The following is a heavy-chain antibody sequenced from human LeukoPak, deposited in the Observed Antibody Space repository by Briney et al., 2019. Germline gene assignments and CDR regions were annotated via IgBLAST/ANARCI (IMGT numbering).Heavy chain of an antibody. CDR1: GYTFTGYY. V-gene: IGHV1-2*04. J-gene: IGHJ6*02. CDR2: INPNSGGT. D-gene: IGHD4-17*01. CDR3: ARDKYGDLSGSYYYYGMDV. Sequence: ASVTVSCKASGYTFTGYYMHWVRQAPGQGLEWMGWINPNSGGTNYAQKFQGWVTMTRDTSISTAYMELSRLRSDDTAVYYCARDKYGDLSGSYYYYGMDVWGQGTTVTVSS.